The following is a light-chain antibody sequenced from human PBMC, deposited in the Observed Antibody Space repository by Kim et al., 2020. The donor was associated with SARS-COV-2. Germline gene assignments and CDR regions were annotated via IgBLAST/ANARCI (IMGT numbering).Light chain of an antibody. CDR2: DNS. Sequence: VTISCTGRSSNIGAGYDVHWYQQLPGTAPKLLIYDNSNRPSGVPDRFSGSKSGTSASLAITGLQAEDEADYYCQSYDSSLSGFVVFGGGTQLTVL. CDR3: QSYDSSLSGFVV. CDR1: SSNIGAGYD. V-gene: IGLV1-40*01. J-gene: IGLJ2*01.